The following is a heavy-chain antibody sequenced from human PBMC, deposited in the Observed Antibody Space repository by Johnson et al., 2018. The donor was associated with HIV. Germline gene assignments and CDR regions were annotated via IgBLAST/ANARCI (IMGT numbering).Heavy chain of an antibody. D-gene: IGHD3-22*01. J-gene: IGHJ3*02. CDR1: GFTFDDYG. V-gene: IGHV3-20*04. CDR2: INWNGGST. Sequence: VQLVESGGGVVRPGESLRLSCAASGFTFDDYGMSWVRQAPGKGLEWVSGINWNGGSTHYAASVKGRFTISSDNAKNSLYLQINSLRAEDTALYYCARGFSSGYNDAFDIWGQGTMLTVSS. CDR3: ARGFSSGYNDAFDI.